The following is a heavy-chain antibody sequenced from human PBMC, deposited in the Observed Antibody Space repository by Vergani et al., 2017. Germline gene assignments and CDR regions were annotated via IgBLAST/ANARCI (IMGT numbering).Heavy chain of an antibody. CDR1: GGSLINYY. Sequence: QVQLQESGPGLVKPSETLSLTCTVSGGSLINYYWSWVRQPPGTGLEWIGYIYSSGSTTYSPSLKSRLTMSVDPSKNQFSLKLRSVTLADTAVYYCARTIGHCSNSNCYNLAYWGQGTLVTVSS. V-gene: IGHV4-59*01. CDR2: IYSSGST. J-gene: IGHJ4*02. D-gene: IGHD2-2*02. CDR3: ARTIGHCSNSNCYNLAY.